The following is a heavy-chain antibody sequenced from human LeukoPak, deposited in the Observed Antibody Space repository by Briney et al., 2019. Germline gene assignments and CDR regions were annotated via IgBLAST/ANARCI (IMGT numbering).Heavy chain of an antibody. D-gene: IGHD5-12*01. J-gene: IGHJ5*02. V-gene: IGHV3-23*01. CDR2: LTDSSDAT. Sequence: PGGSLRLSCAVSGFTFSHYAMSWVRQAPGTGLEWVRSLTDSSDATYYADSVKGRLTISRDNSKSTLYLHISGLRDEDTAVYYCARGYSHNSGGWLDPWGQGTMVTVSS. CDR1: GFTFSHYA. CDR3: ARGYSHNSGGWLDP.